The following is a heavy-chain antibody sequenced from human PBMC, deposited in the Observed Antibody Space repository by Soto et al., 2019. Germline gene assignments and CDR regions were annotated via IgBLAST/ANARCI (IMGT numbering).Heavy chain of an antibody. CDR2: TYYRSKWYN. J-gene: IGHJ6*02. D-gene: IGHD6-13*01. Sequence: QVQLQQSGPGLVKPSQTLSLTCAISGDSVSSNSAAWNWIRQSPSRGLEWLGRTYYRSKWYNDYSVSVKSRITINPDTSKNQFSLQLNSVTPEDTAVYYCAREGGLIAAAGTRSDYYYYGMDVWGQGTTVTVSS. CDR3: AREGGLIAAAGTRSDYYYYGMDV. CDR1: GDSVSSNSAA. V-gene: IGHV6-1*01.